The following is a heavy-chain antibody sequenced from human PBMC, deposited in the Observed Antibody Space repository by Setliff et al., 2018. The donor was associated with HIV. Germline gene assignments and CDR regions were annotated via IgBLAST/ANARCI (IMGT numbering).Heavy chain of an antibody. CDR3: ARRARESTALHSDWNDVLFFDY. CDR2: ISVYNGNT. Sequence: APVKVSCKASGYTFTSYGISWVRRAPGQGLEWMGWISVYNGNTNYAQKLQGRVTMTTDTSTSTAYMELRSLRSDDTAVYYCARRARESTALHSDWNDVLFFDYWGQGTLVTVSS. J-gene: IGHJ4*02. D-gene: IGHD1-1*01. V-gene: IGHV1-18*01. CDR1: GYTFTSYG.